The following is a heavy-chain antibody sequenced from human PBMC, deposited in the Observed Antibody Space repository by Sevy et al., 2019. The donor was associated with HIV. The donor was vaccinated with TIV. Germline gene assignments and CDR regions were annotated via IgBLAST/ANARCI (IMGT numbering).Heavy chain of an antibody. D-gene: IGHD2-8*01. J-gene: IGHJ6*02. V-gene: IGHV3-30-3*01. Sequence: GGSLRLSCTASGFTFSSYAMHWVRQAPGKGLEWVAVISYDGSNKYYADSVKGRFTISRDNSKNTLYLQMNSLRAEDTAVYYCAREGGECTKGLCRSSIGFSYYYGMDVWGQGTTVTVSS. CDR2: ISYDGSNK. CDR1: GFTFSSYA. CDR3: AREGGECTKGLCRSSIGFSYYYGMDV.